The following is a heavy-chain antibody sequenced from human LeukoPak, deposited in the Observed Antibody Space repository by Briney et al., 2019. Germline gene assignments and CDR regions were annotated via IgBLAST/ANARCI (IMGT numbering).Heavy chain of an antibody. CDR3: AKLQSRSYYDSSGYRGYMDV. Sequence: GGSLRLSCAASGFTFSSYAMSWVRQAPGKGLEWVSAISGSGGSTYYADSVKGRFTISRDNSKNTLYLQMNSLRAEDTAVYYCAKLQSRSYYDSSGYRGYMDVWGKGTTVTVSS. D-gene: IGHD3-22*01. CDR2: ISGSGGST. V-gene: IGHV3-23*01. J-gene: IGHJ6*03. CDR1: GFTFSSYA.